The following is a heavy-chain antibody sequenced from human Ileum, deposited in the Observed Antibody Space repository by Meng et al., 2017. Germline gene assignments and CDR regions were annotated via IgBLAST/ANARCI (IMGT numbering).Heavy chain of an antibody. CDR3: AREGSWFGADY. Sequence: QVQLQQGGAGLFKPSETLSLTCTVYGASFTGYSWTWIRQSPGKGLEWIGEVNHDGGTNYSPSLKSRVIISIDTSKNQFSLKLTAVTATDAVVYYCAREGSWFGADYWGQGTLVTVSS. CDR1: GASFTGYS. CDR2: VNHDGGT. D-gene: IGHD3-10*01. J-gene: IGHJ4*02. V-gene: IGHV4-34*02.